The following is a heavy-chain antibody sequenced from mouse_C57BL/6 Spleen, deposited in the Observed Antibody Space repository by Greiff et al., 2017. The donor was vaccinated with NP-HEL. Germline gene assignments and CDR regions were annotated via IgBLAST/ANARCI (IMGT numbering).Heavy chain of an antibody. CDR3: ARGNLDDGYSFYAMDY. D-gene: IGHD2-3*01. CDR1: GFTFSDYG. Sequence: EVKLVESGGGLVKPGGSLKLSCAASGFTFSDYGMHWVRQAPEKGLEWVAYISSGSSTIYYADTVKGRFTISRDNAKNTLFLQMTSLRSEDTAMYYCARGNLDDGYSFYAMDYWGQGTSVTVSS. CDR2: ISSGSSTI. V-gene: IGHV5-17*01. J-gene: IGHJ4*01.